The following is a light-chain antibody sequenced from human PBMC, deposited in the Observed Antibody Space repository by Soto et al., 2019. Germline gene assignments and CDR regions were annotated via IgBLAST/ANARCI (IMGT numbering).Light chain of an antibody. CDR3: AAWDDSLREV. Sequence: QSVLTQPPSASGTPGQRVTISCSGSSSNIGSHTVNWYQQLPGTAPKLLIYNNNQRPSGVPDRFSASNSGTSASLATSGLQSEDEADYYCAAWDDSLREVFGTGTKVTVL. V-gene: IGLV1-44*01. CDR2: NNN. CDR1: SSNIGSHT. J-gene: IGLJ1*01.